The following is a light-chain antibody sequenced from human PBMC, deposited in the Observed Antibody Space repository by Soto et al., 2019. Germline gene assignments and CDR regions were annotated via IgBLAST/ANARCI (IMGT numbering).Light chain of an antibody. CDR1: SSNIGAGYD. CDR3: QSYDTSLSGLI. Sequence: QAVLTQTPSVSGAPGQKITMSCTGSSSNIGAGYDVHWYQQIPGAAPRLLISADNNRPSGAPDRFSASKSGTSASLAITGLQAEDEANYYCQSYDTSLSGLIFGAGTKLTVL. V-gene: IGLV1-40*01. J-gene: IGLJ2*01. CDR2: ADN.